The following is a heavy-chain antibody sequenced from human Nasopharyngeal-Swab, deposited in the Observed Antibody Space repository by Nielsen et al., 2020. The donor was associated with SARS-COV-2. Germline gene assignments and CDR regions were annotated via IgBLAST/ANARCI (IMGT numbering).Heavy chain of an antibody. CDR2: IKSKSDGGTA. V-gene: IGHV3-15*01. D-gene: IGHD3-22*01. CDR1: GFTFSNAW. Sequence: GESLKISCAASGFTFSNAWMSWVRQAPGKGLEWVGRIKSKSDGGTADYAAAVEGRFTISRDDSKNSLYLEMNSLKTEDTAVYYCTTSGYYETWGQGTLVTVSS. CDR3: TTSGYYET. J-gene: IGHJ4*02.